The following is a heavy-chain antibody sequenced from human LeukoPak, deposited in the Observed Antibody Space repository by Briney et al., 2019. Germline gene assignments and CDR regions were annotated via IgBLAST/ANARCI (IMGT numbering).Heavy chain of an antibody. CDR2: IYYSGST. D-gene: IGHD3-3*01. Sequence: SETLSLTCTVSGGSMHLFYWTWIRQPPGKGLEWIGYIYYSGSTNYNPSLKSRVTISVDTSKNQFSLKLSSVTAADTAVYYCATSDFWSGYYAYWGQGTLVTVSS. CDR1: GGSMHLFY. CDR3: ATSDFWSGYYAY. V-gene: IGHV4-59*01. J-gene: IGHJ4*02.